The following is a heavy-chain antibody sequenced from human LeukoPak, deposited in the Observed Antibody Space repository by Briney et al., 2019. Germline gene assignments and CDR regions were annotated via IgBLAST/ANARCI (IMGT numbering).Heavy chain of an antibody. D-gene: IGHD2-2*01. Sequence: SETLSLTCTVSGGSISSYYWSWIRQPAGKGLDWIGRIYTSGSTNYNPSLKSRVTMSVDTSKNQFSLKLSSVTAADTAVYYCARDCSSTSCYSMGYYYYYYMDVWGKGTTVTVSS. CDR2: IYTSGST. J-gene: IGHJ6*03. CDR1: GGSISSYY. V-gene: IGHV4-4*07. CDR3: ARDCSSTSCYSMGYYYYYYMDV.